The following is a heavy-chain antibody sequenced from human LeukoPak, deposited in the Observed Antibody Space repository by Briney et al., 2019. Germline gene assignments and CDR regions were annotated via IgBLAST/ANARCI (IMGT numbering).Heavy chain of an antibody. CDR1: GFTFSSYA. CDR2: ISYDGSNK. D-gene: IGHD1-26*01. CDR3: ARVYRSGSYYGYYYYYGMDV. Sequence: GGSLRLSCAASGFTFSSYAVQWVSQAPGKGLEWVAFISYDGSNKYYADYVKGRFTISRDNSKNTLDLQMNSLRAEDTAVYYCARVYRSGSYYGYYYYYGMDVWGQGTTVTVSS. J-gene: IGHJ6*02. V-gene: IGHV3-30*04.